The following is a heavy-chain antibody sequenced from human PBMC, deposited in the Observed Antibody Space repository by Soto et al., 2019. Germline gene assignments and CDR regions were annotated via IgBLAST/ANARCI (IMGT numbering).Heavy chain of an antibody. CDR2: IYYRSKWFH. Sequence: PSQTLYLTCVIAGDSVSSNGACWNWIRQSPSRGLQWLGRIYYRSKWFHDYAASVESRMAINPDTSRNQFSLQLNYVTPEDTAVYYCARVHCSARTCVDGLDFWGQGTTVTVSS. V-gene: IGHV6-1*01. D-gene: IGHD6-25*01. CDR1: GDSVSSNGAC. J-gene: IGHJ6*02. CDR3: ARVHCSARTCVDGLDF.